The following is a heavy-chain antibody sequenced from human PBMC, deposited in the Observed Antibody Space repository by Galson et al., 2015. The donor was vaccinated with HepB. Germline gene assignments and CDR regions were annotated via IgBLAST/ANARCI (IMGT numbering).Heavy chain of an antibody. D-gene: IGHD1-7*01. V-gene: IGHV1-69*06. J-gene: IGHJ5*02. CDR1: RDTFRSPG. Sequence: SVKVSCKASRDTFRSPGFSWVRQAPGQGLEWMGGIIPMFGTTNYTQKFQDRLTITADKSTPTVYMELSSLRSEDTAVYYCARVSGDGTGSIWLSPWGQGTLVTVSS. CDR2: IIPMFGTT. CDR3: ARVSGDGTGSIWLSP.